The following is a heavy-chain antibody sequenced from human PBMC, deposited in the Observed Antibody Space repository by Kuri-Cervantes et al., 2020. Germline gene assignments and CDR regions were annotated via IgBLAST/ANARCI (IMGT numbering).Heavy chain of an antibody. D-gene: IGHD3-10*01. CDR2: IYYSGST. Sequence: SQTLSLTCAVSGGSISSYYWSWIRQPPGKGLEYIGYIYYSGSTNYNPSLKSRVTISGDRSKNEFSLKLTSVTAADTGVYYCARGFAGGSAPAFYLDVWGKGTTVTVSS. CDR3: ARGFAGGSAPAFYLDV. CDR1: GGSISSYY. V-gene: IGHV4-59*12. J-gene: IGHJ6*03.